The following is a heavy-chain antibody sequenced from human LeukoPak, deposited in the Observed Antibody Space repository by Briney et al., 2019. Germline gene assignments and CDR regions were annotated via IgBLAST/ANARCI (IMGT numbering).Heavy chain of an antibody. V-gene: IGHV4-59*08. CDR1: GDSISTYY. Sequence: PSETLSLTCTISGDSISTYYWSWIRQPPGKGLEWIGDVSHSGNTNYNPSLNYNPSLKSRVSISIDTSKNQFSLKLSSVTAADTAVYYCAGSSGWGVNFDYWGQGTLVTVSS. CDR3: AGSSGWGVNFDY. D-gene: IGHD6-19*01. CDR2: VSHSGNT. J-gene: IGHJ4*02.